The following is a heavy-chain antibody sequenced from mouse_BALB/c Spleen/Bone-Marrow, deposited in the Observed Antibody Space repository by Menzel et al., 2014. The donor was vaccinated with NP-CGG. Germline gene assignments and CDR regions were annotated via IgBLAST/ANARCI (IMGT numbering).Heavy chain of an antibody. CDR3: ARDDYDDYYAMDY. CDR2: IDPANGNT. CDR1: GFNIKDTY. D-gene: IGHD2-4*01. J-gene: IGHJ4*01. Sequence: EVNVVESGAELVKPGASVKLSCTASGFNIKDTYMHWVKQRPEQGLEWIGRIDPANGNTKYDPKFQDKATITTDTSSNTAYLQLSSLISEDTAVYYCARDDYDDYYAMDYWGQGTSVTVSS. V-gene: IGHV14-3*02.